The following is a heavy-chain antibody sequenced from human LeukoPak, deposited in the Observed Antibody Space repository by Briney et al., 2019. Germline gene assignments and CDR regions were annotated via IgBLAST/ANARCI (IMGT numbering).Heavy chain of an antibody. J-gene: IGHJ6*03. V-gene: IGHV1-46*01. CDR1: GYTFTSYY. CDR2: INPSGGST. Sequence: PRASVKVSCKASGYTFTSYYMHWVRQAPGQGLEWMGIINPSGGSTSYAQKFQGRVTMTRDMSTSTVYMELSSLRSEDTAVYYCARDGLRYCSGGSCYSGYYYYYYMDVWGKGTTVTVSS. CDR3: ARDGLRYCSGGSCYSGYYYYYYMDV. D-gene: IGHD2-15*01.